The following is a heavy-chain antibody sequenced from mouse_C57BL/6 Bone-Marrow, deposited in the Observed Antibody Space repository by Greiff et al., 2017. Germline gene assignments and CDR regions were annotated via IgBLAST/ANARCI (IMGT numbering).Heavy chain of an antibody. CDR2: IYPRSGNT. V-gene: IGHV1-81*01. Sequence: QVHVKQSGAELARPGASVKLSCKASGYTFTSYGISWVKQRTGQGLEWIGEIYPRSGNTYYNEKFKGKATLTADKSSSTAYMELRSLTSEDSAVYFCARITTVDGFAYWGQGTLVTVSA. CDR3: ARITTVDGFAY. D-gene: IGHD1-1*01. J-gene: IGHJ3*01. CDR1: GYTFTSYG.